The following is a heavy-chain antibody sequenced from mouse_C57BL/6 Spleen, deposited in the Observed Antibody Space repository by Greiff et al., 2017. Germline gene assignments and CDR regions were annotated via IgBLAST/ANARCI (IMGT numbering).Heavy chain of an antibody. CDR2: IHPNSGST. CDR1: GYTFTSYW. CDR3: ARSGFYYGNYDAMDY. J-gene: IGHJ4*01. D-gene: IGHD2-1*01. Sequence: QVQLQQPGAELVKPGASVKLSCKASGYTFTSYWMHWVKQRPGQGLEWIGMIHPNSGSTNYYEKFKSKATLTVDKSSSTAYMQLSSLTSEDSAVYYCARSGFYYGNYDAMDYWGQGTSVTVSS. V-gene: IGHV1-64*01.